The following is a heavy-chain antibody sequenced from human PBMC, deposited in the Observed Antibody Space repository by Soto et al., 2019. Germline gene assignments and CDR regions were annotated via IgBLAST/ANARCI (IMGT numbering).Heavy chain of an antibody. D-gene: IGHD6-19*01. J-gene: IGHJ4*02. V-gene: IGHV4-59*08. CDR1: SDSISSYY. CDR2: TDYSGNT. Sequence: QVQLQESGPGLVRPSETLSLTCTVSSDSISSYYWIWIGQSPGKGLEWIGYTDYSGNTNYNPSLKSRVTISGDTSKNQFSLRLSSVAAADTAVYYCARAVGDPLYYLDYWGQGTLVTVSS. CDR3: ARAVGDPLYYLDY.